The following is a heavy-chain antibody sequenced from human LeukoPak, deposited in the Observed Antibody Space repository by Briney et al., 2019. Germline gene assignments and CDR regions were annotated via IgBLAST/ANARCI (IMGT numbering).Heavy chain of an antibody. CDR1: GFTFGDYA. V-gene: IGHV3-48*03. J-gene: IGHJ2*01. Sequence: PGGSLRLSCTASGFTFGDYAMSWFRQAPGKGLEWVSYISSSGTTIYYADSVKGRFTISRDNAKNSLYLQMNSLRAEDTAVYYCAREGSGSYYWYFDLWGRGTLVTVSS. CDR2: ISSSGTTI. CDR3: AREGSGSYYWYFDL. D-gene: IGHD1-26*01.